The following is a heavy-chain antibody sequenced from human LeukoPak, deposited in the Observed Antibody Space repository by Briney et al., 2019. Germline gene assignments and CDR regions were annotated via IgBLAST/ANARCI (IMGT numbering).Heavy chain of an antibody. J-gene: IGHJ4*02. CDR1: GGTISNNNYY. V-gene: IGHV4-39*01. CDR3: ASVMESDYFDY. Sequence: SETLSLTCTVSGGTISNNNYYWGWIRQPPGKGLEWIWSIYYSGNIHSNPSLKSRVAISVDTSRNQFSLKLSSVTAADTAVYYCASVMESDYFDYWGQGTLVTVSS. CDR2: IYYSGNI. D-gene: IGHD3-16*01.